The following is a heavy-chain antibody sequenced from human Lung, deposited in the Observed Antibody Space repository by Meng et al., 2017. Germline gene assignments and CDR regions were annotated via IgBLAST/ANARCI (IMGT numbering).Heavy chain of an antibody. CDR1: GGTFSDYY. D-gene: IGHD4-11*01. CDR2: INHSGST. Sequence: VQLQQWGEGRLTPSETSSLPCVVSGGTFSDYYGSWIRQPPGKGLEWIGEINHSGSTNYNPSLESRATISVDTSQNNLSLKLSSVTAADSAVYYCARGPTTMAHDFDYWGQGTLVTVSS. J-gene: IGHJ4*02. V-gene: IGHV4-34*01. CDR3: ARGPTTMAHDFDY.